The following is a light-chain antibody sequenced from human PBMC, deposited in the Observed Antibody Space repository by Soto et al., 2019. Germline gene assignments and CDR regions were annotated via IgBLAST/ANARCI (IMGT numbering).Light chain of an antibody. CDR3: QVWDTYVDHGV. J-gene: IGLJ3*02. CDR1: NIGVKS. Sequence: SYELTQPPSVSVAPGQTAKITCGGENIGVKSVNWYLQKPGQAPVLVVYDDSDRPSGIPERFSGSNSNDGATLTISRVEAGDEADYYCQVWDTYVDHGVFGRGTKLTVL. V-gene: IGLV3-21*02. CDR2: DDS.